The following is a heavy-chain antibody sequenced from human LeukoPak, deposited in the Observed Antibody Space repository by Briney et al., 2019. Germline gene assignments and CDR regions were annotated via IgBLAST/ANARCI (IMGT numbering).Heavy chain of an antibody. D-gene: IGHD3-10*01. V-gene: IGHV4-30-4*01. Sequence: PQTLSLTCTVSGGSISSGDYYWSWIRQPPGKGLEWIGYIYYSGSTYYNPSLKSRVTISVDTSKNQFSLKLSSVTAADTAVYYCARQYGSGSYYNWFDPWGQGTLVTVSS. CDR3: ARQYGSGSYYNWFDP. CDR1: GGSISSGDYY. J-gene: IGHJ5*02. CDR2: IYYSGST.